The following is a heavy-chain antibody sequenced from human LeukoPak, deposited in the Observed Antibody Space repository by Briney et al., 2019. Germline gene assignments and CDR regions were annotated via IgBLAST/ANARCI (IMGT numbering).Heavy chain of an antibody. V-gene: IGHV3-30*18. J-gene: IGHJ4*02. CDR3: AKSTPWYSSSWYDPNFDY. Sequence: GGSLRLSCAASGFTFSSYGMHWVRQAPGKGLEWVAVISYDGSNKYYADSVKGRFTISRDNSKNTLYLQMNSLRAEDTAVYYCAKSTPWYSSSWYDPNFDYWGQGTLVTVSS. CDR1: GFTFSSYG. CDR2: ISYDGSNK. D-gene: IGHD6-13*01.